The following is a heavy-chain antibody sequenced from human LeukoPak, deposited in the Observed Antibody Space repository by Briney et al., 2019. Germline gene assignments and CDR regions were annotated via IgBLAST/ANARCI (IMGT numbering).Heavy chain of an antibody. CDR1: GGFISSYY. J-gene: IGHJ6*02. Sequence: NPSETLSLTCTVSGGFISSYYWSWIRQPPGKGLEWIGYIYYSGSTNYNPSLKSRVTISVDTSKNQFSLKLSSVTAADTAVYYCARNPSYDILTGYSDYYGMDVWGQGTTVTV. CDR3: ARNPSYDILTGYSDYYGMDV. D-gene: IGHD3-9*01. CDR2: IYYSGST. V-gene: IGHV4-59*01.